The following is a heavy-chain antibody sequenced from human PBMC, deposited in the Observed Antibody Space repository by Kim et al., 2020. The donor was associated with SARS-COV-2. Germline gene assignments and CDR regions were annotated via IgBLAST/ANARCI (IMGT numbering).Heavy chain of an antibody. CDR3: ASGADFWGGYYTPYYYYGMDV. CDR1: GFTFSSYS. V-gene: IGHV3-21*01. Sequence: GGSLRLSCAASGFTFSSYSMNWVRQAPGKGLEWVSSISSSSSYIYYADSVKGRFTISRDNAKNSLYLQMNSLRAEDTAVYYCASGADFWGGYYTPYYYYGMDVWGQGTPVTVSS. CDR2: ISSSSSYI. J-gene: IGHJ6*02. D-gene: IGHD3-3*01.